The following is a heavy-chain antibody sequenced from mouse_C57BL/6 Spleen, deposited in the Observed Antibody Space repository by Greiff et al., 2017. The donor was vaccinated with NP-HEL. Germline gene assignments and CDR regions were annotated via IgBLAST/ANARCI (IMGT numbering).Heavy chain of an antibody. V-gene: IGHV2-5*01. D-gene: IGHD1-1*01. J-gene: IGHJ4*01. CDR3: AKNRDYYGSTIFYYAMDY. Sequence: VKLVESGPGLVQPSQSLSITCTVSGFSLTSYGVHWVRQSPGKGLEWLGVIWRGGSTDYNAAFMSRLSITKDNSKSQVFFKMNSLQADDTAIYYCAKNRDYYGSTIFYYAMDYWGQGTSVTVSS. CDR1: GFSLTSYG. CDR2: IWRGGST.